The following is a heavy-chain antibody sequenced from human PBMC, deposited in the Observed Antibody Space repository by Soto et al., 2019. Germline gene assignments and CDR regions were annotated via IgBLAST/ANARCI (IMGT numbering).Heavy chain of an antibody. CDR2: LSHSGST. CDR1: AGSFGGYY. CDR3: ETIRMVRGVMKLMHDY. J-gene: IGHJ4*01. D-gene: IGHD3-10*01. V-gene: IGHV4-34*01. Sequence: SETLSLTCSVYAGSFGGYYWSWIRQPPGKGLEWTGKLSHSGSTNSTPALESRATISVDRHRNHVSLKLSFVTVVVAAGYYCETIRMVRGVMKLMHDY.